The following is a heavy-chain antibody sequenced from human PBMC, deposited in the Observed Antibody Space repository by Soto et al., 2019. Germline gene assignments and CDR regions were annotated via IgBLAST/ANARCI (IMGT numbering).Heavy chain of an antibody. V-gene: IGHV1-2*02. D-gene: IGHD6-19*01. CDR3: ARDQSPSSGWPGMDV. CDR1: GYTFTDYY. J-gene: IGHJ6*02. CDR2: INPNSGGT. Sequence: QVQLVQSGAEVKKPGASVKVSCKASGYTFTDYYMHWVRQAPGQGLEWMGWINPNSGGTNYAKKLQGRVTMTRDTSISTAYMELNRLRSDDTAVYYCARDQSPSSGWPGMDVWGQGTTVTVSS.